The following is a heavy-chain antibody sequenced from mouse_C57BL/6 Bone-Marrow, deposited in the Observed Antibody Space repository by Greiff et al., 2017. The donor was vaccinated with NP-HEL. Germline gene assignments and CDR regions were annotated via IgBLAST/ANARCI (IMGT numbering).Heavy chain of an antibody. CDR3: ARALPPDY. CDR2: ISDGGSYT. CDR1: GFTFSSYA. V-gene: IGHV5-4*01. Sequence: DVQLVESGGGLVTPGGSLKLSCAASGFTFSSYAMSWVRQTPEKRLEWVATISDGGSYTYYPDNVQGRFTISRDNAKNNLYLQMSHLKSEDTAMDYCARALPPDYWGQGTTLTVSS. J-gene: IGHJ2*01.